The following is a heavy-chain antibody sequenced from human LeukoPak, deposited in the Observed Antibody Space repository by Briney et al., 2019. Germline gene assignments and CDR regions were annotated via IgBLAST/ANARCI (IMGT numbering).Heavy chain of an antibody. CDR1: GFTFNSYS. V-gene: IGHV3-21*01. CDR3: ATYYGSGYMDV. D-gene: IGHD3-22*01. J-gene: IGHJ6*03. Sequence: GGSLRLSCAASGFTFNSYSMNWVRQAPGKGLEWVSSITSSSSYINYADSVKGRFTISRDNAKNSLYLQMNSLRAEDTAVYYCATYYGSGYMDVWGKGTTVTVSS. CDR2: ITSSSSYI.